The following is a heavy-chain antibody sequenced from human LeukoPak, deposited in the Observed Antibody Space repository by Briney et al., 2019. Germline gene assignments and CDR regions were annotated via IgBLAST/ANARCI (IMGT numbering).Heavy chain of an antibody. CDR3: AKADYAYFYMDV. CDR1: GGTFSYYA. D-gene: IGHD3-16*01. Sequence: SVKVSCKASGGTFSYYAITWVRQAPGQGLEWMGRIIPIFGATNYAQKFQGRITITADNSTATAFMELRNLRSEDTALYYCAKADYAYFYMDVWGTGTTVSVSS. V-gene: IGHV1-69*06. CDR2: IIPIFGAT. J-gene: IGHJ6*03.